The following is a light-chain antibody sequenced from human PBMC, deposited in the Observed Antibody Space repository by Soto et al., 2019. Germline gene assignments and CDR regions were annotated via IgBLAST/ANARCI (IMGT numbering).Light chain of an antibody. CDR2: DAS. V-gene: IGKV3-11*01. CDR3: QSYGTSPPIT. Sequence: EIVLTQSPSTLSLSPGERATLSCRASQSVSSYLAWYQQKPGQAPRLLIYDASNRATGIPARFSGSGSGTDFTLTISSLEPEDFAVYYCQSYGTSPPITFGGGTKVDVK. J-gene: IGKJ4*01. CDR1: QSVSSY.